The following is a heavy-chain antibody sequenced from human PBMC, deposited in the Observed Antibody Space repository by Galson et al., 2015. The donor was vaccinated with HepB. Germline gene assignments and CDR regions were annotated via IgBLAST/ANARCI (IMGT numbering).Heavy chain of an antibody. D-gene: IGHD5-12*01. CDR3: ARGARLASYSGDDYGDY. CDR2: INARNGNT. Sequence: SVKVSCKASGYTFTDYAIYWLRQAPGQRLEWMGWINARNGNTKDLQKFQGRVTITRDTSASIAYKELSSLRSEDTAVYYCARGARLASYSGDDYGDYWGQGTLVVVSS. J-gene: IGHJ4*02. V-gene: IGHV1-3*01. CDR1: GYTFTDYA.